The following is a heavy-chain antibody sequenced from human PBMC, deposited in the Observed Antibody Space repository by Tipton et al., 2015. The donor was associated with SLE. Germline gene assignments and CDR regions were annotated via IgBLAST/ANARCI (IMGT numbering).Heavy chain of an antibody. CDR3: ARYQGAVAIDY. V-gene: IGHV4-34*01. Sequence: TLSLTCAVYGGSFSGYYWSWIRQPPGKGLEWIGEINHSGSTNYNPSLKSRVTISADTSKNQFSLKLSSVTAADTAVYYCARYQGAVAIDYWGQGTLVTVSS. J-gene: IGHJ4*02. D-gene: IGHD6-19*01. CDR1: GGSFSGYY. CDR2: INHSGST.